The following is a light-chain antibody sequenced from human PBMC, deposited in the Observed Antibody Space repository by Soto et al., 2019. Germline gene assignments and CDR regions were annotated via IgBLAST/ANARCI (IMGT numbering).Light chain of an antibody. J-gene: IGKJ1*01. CDR2: AAS. CDR1: QSISSY. Sequence: LTRFPSCLCASLGDSVTVTCRASQSISSYLNWYQQKPGKAPKLLIYAASSLESGVPSRFSGSGSGTEFTLIISSLQPDDFATYYCQHYKSYPWTFGQGTKVDIK. CDR3: QHYKSYPWT. V-gene: IGKV1-39*01.